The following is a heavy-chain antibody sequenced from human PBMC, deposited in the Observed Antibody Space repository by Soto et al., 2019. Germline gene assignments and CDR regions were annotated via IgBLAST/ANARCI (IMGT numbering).Heavy chain of an antibody. V-gene: IGHV3-30-3*01. CDR3: ARDVYLCASGSWYHYCYYYYGMDV. D-gene: IGHD6-13*01. J-gene: IGHJ6*02. CDR2: ISYDGSNK. Sequence: GGSLRLSCAASGFTFSSYTMNWVRQAPGKGLEWVAVISYDGSNKYYADSVKGRFTISRDNSKNTLYLQMNSLRAEDTAVYYCARDVYLCASGSWYHYCYYYYGMDVWGQGTTVTVSS. CDR1: GFTFSSYT.